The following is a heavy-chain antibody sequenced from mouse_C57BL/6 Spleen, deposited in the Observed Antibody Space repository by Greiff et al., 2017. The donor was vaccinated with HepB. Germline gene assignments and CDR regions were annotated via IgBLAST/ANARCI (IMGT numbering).Heavy chain of an antibody. CDR1: GFTFSDYG. D-gene: IGHD2-14*01. J-gene: IGHJ4*01. Sequence: EVQRVESGGGLVKPGGSLKLSCAASGFTFSDYGMHWVRQAPEKGLEWVAYISSGSSTIYYADTVKGRFTISRDNAKNTLFLQMTSLRSEDTAMYYCAKSRFLDYWGQGTSVTVSS. V-gene: IGHV5-17*01. CDR2: ISSGSSTI. CDR3: AKSRFLDY.